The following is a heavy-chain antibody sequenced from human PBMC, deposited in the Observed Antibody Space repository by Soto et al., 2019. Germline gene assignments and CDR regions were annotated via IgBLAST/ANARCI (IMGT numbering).Heavy chain of an antibody. V-gene: IGHV3-23*01. CDR1: VFTFISYA. Sequence: GWSLRLSCASSVFTFISYAMSWVRQAPGKGLEWVSAISGSGGSTYYADSVKGRFTISRDNSKNTLYLQMNSLRAEDTAVYYCAKDRTWIQLWFDPWGQGTLVTVSS. J-gene: IGHJ5*02. D-gene: IGHD5-18*01. CDR2: ISGSGGST. CDR3: AKDRTWIQLWFDP.